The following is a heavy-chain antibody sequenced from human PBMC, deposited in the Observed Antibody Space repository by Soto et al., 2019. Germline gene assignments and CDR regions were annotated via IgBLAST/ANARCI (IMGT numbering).Heavy chain of an antibody. CDR1: GGTFSSYA. V-gene: IGHV1-69*12. CDR3: ARDTVGAAQVSTQGWFDP. J-gene: IGHJ5*02. Sequence: QVQLVQSGAAVKKPGSSVKVSCKASGGTFSSYAISWVRQAPGQGLEWMGGIIPIFGTANYAQKFQGRVTITADESTSTAYMALSSLRSEDTAVDYCARDTVGAAQVSTQGWFDPWGQGTLVTVSS. CDR2: IIPIFGTA. D-gene: IGHD1-26*01.